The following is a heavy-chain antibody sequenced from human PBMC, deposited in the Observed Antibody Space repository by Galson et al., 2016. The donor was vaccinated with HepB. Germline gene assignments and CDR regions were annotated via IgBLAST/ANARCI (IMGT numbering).Heavy chain of an antibody. D-gene: IGHD3-10*01. J-gene: IGHJ4*02. CDR3: ARGITRTRTYFDY. Sequence: TLSLTCVVSGGSISSGGYCWTWIRQAPGKGLEWIGYIYHSGSFSYNPSLKLRVTMSVDKSNNQFSLILNYVTAADAAVYYCARGITRTRTYFDYWGQGTLVAVSS. CDR2: IYHSGSF. V-gene: IGHV4-30-2*01. CDR1: GGSISSGGYC.